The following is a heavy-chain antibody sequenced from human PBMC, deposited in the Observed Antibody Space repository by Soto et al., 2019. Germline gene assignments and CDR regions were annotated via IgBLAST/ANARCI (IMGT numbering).Heavy chain of an antibody. CDR1: GYTFTSYD. V-gene: IGHV1-8*01. Sequence: ASVKVSCKASGYTFTSYDMNWERQATGQGLEWMGWMNPNSGNTGYAQKFQGRVTMTRNTSISTAYMELSSLRSEDTAVYYCARGQRYCSGSAPGFAPWGQGTLVTGSS. J-gene: IGHJ5*02. CDR3: ARGQRYCSGSAPGFAP. CDR2: MNPNSGNT. D-gene: IGHD6-19*01.